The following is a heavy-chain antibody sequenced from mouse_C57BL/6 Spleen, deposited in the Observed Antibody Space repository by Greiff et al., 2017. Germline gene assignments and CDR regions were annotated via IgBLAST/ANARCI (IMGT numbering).Heavy chain of an antibody. V-gene: IGHV1-15*01. CDR2: IDPETGGT. CDR3: TRERVNYSGSYYAMDY. J-gene: IGHJ4*01. CDR1: GYTFTDYE. D-gene: IGHD1-1*01. Sequence: VQRVESGAELVRPGASVTLSCKASGYTFTDYEMHWVKQTPVHGLEWIGAIDPETGGTAYNQKFKGKAILTADKSSSTAYMGLRSLTSEDSAVYYCTRERVNYSGSYYAMDYWGQGTSVTVSS.